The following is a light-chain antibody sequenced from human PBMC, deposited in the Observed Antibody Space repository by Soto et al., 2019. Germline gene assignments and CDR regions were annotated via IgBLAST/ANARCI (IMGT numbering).Light chain of an antibody. V-gene: IGKV3-15*01. CDR3: QECNNWPRCT. CDR1: QSIGSN. CDR2: HTS. J-gene: IGKJ2*02. Sequence: VMTQSPATLSVSPGERVILSCRASQSIGSNLAWCQQKPGQPPRLLIYHTSTRAPDIPPRFSGSGSGTEFTLTISSLQSEDFVIYFCQECNNWPRCTFGQGTKLQIK.